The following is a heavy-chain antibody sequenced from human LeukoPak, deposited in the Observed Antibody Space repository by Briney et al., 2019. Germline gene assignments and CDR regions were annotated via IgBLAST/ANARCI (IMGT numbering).Heavy chain of an antibody. CDR1: GFTFSSYG. Sequence: PGGSLRLSCAASGFTFSSYGMHWVRQAPGTGLEWVAFIRYDGSNKYYADSVKGRFTIARDNSKNTLYLQMNSLRAKDTAVYYCAKDYLAIYYDFWSGYAYYFDYWGQGTLVTVSS. D-gene: IGHD3-3*01. V-gene: IGHV3-30*02. J-gene: IGHJ4*02. CDR3: AKDYLAIYYDFWSGYAYYFDY. CDR2: IRYDGSNK.